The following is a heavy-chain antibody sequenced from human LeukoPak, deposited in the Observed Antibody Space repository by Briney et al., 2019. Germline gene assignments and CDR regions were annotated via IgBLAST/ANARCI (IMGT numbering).Heavy chain of an antibody. CDR2: FYYSGSS. Sequence: PSETLSLTCTVSGGSVSSTSYYWGWIRQPPGKGLEWIGSFYYSGSSYYNPSLKSRVTISVDTSKNQFSLKVKSVTAADTAVYYCARQGFRSTWFDPWGQGTLVTVSS. CDR1: GGSVSSTSYY. J-gene: IGHJ5*02. V-gene: IGHV4-39*01. CDR3: ARQGFRSTWFDP.